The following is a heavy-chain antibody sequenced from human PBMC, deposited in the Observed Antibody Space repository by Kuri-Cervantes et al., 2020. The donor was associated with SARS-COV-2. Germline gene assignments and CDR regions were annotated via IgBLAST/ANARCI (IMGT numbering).Heavy chain of an antibody. CDR1: GFTFDDYA. J-gene: IGHJ4*02. CDR3: ARHTQGDN. V-gene: IGHV3-9*01. CDR2: ISWNSGSI. Sequence: LSLTCAASGFTFDDYAMHWVRQAPGKGLEWVSGISWNSGSIGYADSVKGRFTISRDNAKNSLYLQMNSLRAEDTAVYYCARHTQGDNWGQGTLVTVSS.